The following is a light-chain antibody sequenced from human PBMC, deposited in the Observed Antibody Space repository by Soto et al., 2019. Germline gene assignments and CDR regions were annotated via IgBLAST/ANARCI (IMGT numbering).Light chain of an antibody. Sequence: QSALTQPASVSGSPGQSITISCNGTSSDVGGYNYVSWYQQHPGKAPKLMIYEVTNRPSGVSNRFSGSKSGNTASLTISGLQAEDETHYYCSSYTRNSTVVFGGGTKLTVL. CDR1: SSDVGGYNY. CDR2: EVT. V-gene: IGLV2-14*01. CDR3: SSYTRNSTVV. J-gene: IGLJ2*01.